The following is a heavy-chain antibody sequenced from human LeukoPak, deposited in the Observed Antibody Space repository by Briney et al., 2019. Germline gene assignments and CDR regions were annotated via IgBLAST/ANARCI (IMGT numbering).Heavy chain of an antibody. CDR3: ARGPHFYDSSGYYYRGNTDAFDI. Sequence: SETLSLTCAVYGGSFSGYYWSWIRQPPGKGLEWIGEINHSGSTNYNPSLKSRVTISVDTSKNQFSLKLSSVTAADTAVYYCARGPHFYDSSGYYYRGNTDAFDIWGQGTMVTVSS. V-gene: IGHV4-34*01. CDR1: GGSFSGYY. J-gene: IGHJ3*02. CDR2: INHSGST. D-gene: IGHD3-22*01.